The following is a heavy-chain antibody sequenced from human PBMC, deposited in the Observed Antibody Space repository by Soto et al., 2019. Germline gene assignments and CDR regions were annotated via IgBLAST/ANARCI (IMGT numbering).Heavy chain of an antibody. Sequence: PGGSLRLSCAASGFTFSSYWMSWVRQAQGKGLEWVANIKQDGSEKYYVDSVKGRFTISRDNAKNSLYLQMNSLRAEDTAVYYCARDSSSYYYYVMDFWGQGTTVTVSS. J-gene: IGHJ6*02. CDR3: ARDSSSYYYYVMDF. V-gene: IGHV3-7*05. CDR1: GFTFSSYW. D-gene: IGHD6-6*01. CDR2: IKQDGSEK.